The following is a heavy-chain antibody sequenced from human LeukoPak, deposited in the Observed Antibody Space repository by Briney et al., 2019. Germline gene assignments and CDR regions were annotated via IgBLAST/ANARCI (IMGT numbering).Heavy chain of an antibody. CDR2: IYYTGRS. CDR3: ASRRYYDSTGYLD. J-gene: IGHJ1*01. CDR1: GGSISSSSYY. V-gene: IGHV4-39*01. D-gene: IGHD3-22*01. Sequence: SETLSLTCSVSGGSISSSSYYWGWIRQPPGKGLEWIGDIYYTGRSYYNSSLKGRLTISIDTSSNQFYLDLTSVAAADTAVYYCASRRYYDSTGYLDWGQGTRITVAS.